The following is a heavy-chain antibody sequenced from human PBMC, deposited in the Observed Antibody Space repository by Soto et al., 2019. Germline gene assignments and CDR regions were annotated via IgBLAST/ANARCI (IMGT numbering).Heavy chain of an antibody. J-gene: IGHJ6*02. Sequence: GALVKVSCKASGGTFSSYAISWVRQAPGQGLEWMGGIIPIFGTANYAQKFQGRVTITADESTSTAYMELSSLRSEDTAVYYCASGASIAARPTYYYYGMDVWGQGTTVTVSS. CDR3: ASGASIAARPTYYYYGMDV. CDR2: IIPIFGTA. D-gene: IGHD6-6*01. CDR1: GGTFSSYA. V-gene: IGHV1-69*13.